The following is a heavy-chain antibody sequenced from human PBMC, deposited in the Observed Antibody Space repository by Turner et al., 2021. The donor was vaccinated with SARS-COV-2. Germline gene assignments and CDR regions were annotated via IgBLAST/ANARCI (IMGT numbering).Heavy chain of an antibody. V-gene: IGHV3-30-3*01. CDR1: GFTFSNYA. Sequence: QVQLVESGGGVVQPGRFLRLSCAASGFTFSNYARHWVRQAPGKGLEWGALISEDGSNKDYADYVKGRFTISRDNSKNTLYLQMNSLRAEDTAVYYCALSPGGYSSSWYYFDYWGQGTLVTVSS. CDR3: ALSPGGYSSSWYYFDY. D-gene: IGHD6-13*01. CDR2: ISEDGSNK. J-gene: IGHJ4*02.